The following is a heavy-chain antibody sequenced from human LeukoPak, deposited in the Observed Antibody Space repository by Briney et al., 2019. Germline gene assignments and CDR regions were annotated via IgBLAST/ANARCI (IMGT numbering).Heavy chain of an antibody. J-gene: IGHJ3*02. V-gene: IGHV3-30*03. CDR1: AFTFSSYG. CDR3: AHLRFGSIGAFDI. CDR2: ISYDGSNK. D-gene: IGHD3-10*01. Sequence: GGSLRLSCAASAFTFSSYGMHWVRQAPGKGLEWVAVISYDGSNKYYADSVKDRFTISRDNSKNTLYLQMNSPRAEDTAVYYCAHLRFGSIGAFDIWGQGTMVTVSS.